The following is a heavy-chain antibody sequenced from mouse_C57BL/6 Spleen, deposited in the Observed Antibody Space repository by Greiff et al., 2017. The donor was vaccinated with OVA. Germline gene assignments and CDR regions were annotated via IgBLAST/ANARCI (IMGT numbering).Heavy chain of an antibody. CDR1: GYTFTSYW. D-gene: IGHD4-1*01. V-gene: IGHV1-50*01. CDR2: IDPSDSYT. J-gene: IGHJ1*03. CDR3: ARRTGTMGYFDV. Sequence: QVQLQQPGAELVKPGASVKLSCKASGYTFTSYWMQWVKQRPGQGLEWIGEIDPSDSYTNYNQKFKGKATLTVDTSSSTAYVQLSSLTSEDSAVYYCARRTGTMGYFDVWGTGTTVTVSS.